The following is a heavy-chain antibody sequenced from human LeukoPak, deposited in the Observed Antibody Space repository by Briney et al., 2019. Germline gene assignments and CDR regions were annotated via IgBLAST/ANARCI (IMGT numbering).Heavy chain of an antibody. D-gene: IGHD1-26*01. V-gene: IGHV1-2*02. CDR3: AREGVPTTPRGELLFFFSDY. Sequence: GASVKVSCKASGYTFTGYYMHWVRQAPGQGLEWMGWINPNSGGTNYAQKFQGRVTMTRDTSISTAYMELSRLRSDDTAVYYCAREGVPTTPRGELLFFFSDYWGQGTLVTVSS. J-gene: IGHJ4*02. CDR1: GYTFTGYY. CDR2: INPNSGGT.